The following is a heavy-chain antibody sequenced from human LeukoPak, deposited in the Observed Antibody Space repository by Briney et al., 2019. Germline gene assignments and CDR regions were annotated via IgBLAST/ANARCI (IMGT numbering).Heavy chain of an antibody. CDR3: ASVAAHYDY. J-gene: IGHJ4*02. V-gene: IGHV1-18*01. Sequence: GASVKVSCKASGYTFTSYAMHWVRQAPGQGLEWMGWISAYNGNTNYAQKLQGRVTMTTDTSTSTAYMELRSLRSDDTAVYYCASVAAHYDYWGQGTLVTVSS. CDR2: ISAYNGNT. D-gene: IGHD2-21*01. CDR1: GYTFTSYA.